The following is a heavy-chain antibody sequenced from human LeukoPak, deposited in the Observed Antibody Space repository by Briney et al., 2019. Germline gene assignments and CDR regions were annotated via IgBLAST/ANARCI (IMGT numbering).Heavy chain of an antibody. V-gene: IGHV4-4*07. Sequence: PSETLSLTCTASGGSISSYYWSWIRQPAGKGLEWIGRIYTSGSTNYNPSLKSRVTMSVDTSKNQFSLKLSSVTAADTAVYYCARGLEFTIFGVVIRMRQLDYWGQGTLVTVSS. CDR3: ARGLEFTIFGVVIRMRQLDY. CDR2: IYTSGST. CDR1: GGSISSYY. D-gene: IGHD3-3*01. J-gene: IGHJ4*02.